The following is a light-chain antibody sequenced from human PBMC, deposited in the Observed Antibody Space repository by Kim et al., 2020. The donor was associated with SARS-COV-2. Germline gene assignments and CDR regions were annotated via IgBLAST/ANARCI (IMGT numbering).Light chain of an antibody. CDR2: AAS. CDR3: KQSHSTPYT. J-gene: IGKJ2*01. V-gene: IGKV1-39*01. CDR1: QPISTF. Sequence: DIQMTQSPSSLSGSIGDRVTITCRASQPISTFLNWYQQKPGKAPKLLISAASSLASGVPSRFSGSGSGTDFTLTVSSLQPEDFATYYCKQSHSTPYTFGQGTKLEIK.